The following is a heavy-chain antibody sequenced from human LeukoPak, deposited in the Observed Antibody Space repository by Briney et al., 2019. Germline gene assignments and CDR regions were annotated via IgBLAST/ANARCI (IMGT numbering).Heavy chain of an antibody. CDR1: GGSISSYY. D-gene: IGHD1-26*01. CDR2: IYITGGT. Sequence: ASETLSLTCTLSGGSISSYYWTWVRQPPGKGREWLGDIYITGGTNYNPYLKRRVTMSVDTSKNQFSLRLSSVTAADTAVYYCARVRIGETSYDASDVWGLGTMVTVSS. V-gene: IGHV4-59*13. J-gene: IGHJ3*01. CDR3: ARVRIGETSYDASDV.